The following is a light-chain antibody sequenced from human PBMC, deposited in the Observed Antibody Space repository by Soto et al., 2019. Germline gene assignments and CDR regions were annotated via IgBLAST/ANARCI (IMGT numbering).Light chain of an antibody. CDR2: EVS. V-gene: IGLV2-8*01. CDR1: SSDVGGYNY. J-gene: IGLJ2*01. CDR3: SSYAGSNNGV. Sequence: QSALTQPPSASGSPGQSVPISCTGTSSDVGGYNYVSWYQQHPGKAPKLMIYEVSKRPSGVPDRFSGSKSGNMASLTVSGLQAEDEADYYCSSYAGSNNGVFGGGTQLTVL.